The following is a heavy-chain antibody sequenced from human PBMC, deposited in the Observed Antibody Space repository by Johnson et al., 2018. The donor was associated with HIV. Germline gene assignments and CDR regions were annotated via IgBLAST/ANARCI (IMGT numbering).Heavy chain of an antibody. J-gene: IGHJ3*01. CDR2: IGTLSDT. Sequence: VQLVESGGGWVQPGGSLRLTCAASGFAFNTYDMHWVRQVPGKGLEWVSAIGTLSDTFYSGSVKGRFTISRDNARTSLYLQMNNLRADDTAVSYCAREDTPFGSPHEGDAFDVWGHGTMVTVSA. V-gene: IGHV3-13*01. CDR3: AREDTPFGSPHEGDAFDV. CDR1: GFAFNTYD. D-gene: IGHD3-16*01.